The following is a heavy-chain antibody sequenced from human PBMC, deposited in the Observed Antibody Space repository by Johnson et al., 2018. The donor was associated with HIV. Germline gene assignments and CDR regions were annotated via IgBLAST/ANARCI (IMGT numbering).Heavy chain of an antibody. V-gene: IGHV3-11*04. Sequence: QMLLVESGGGLVQPGGSLRLSCAASGFNFSDHYMTWIRQAPGKGLEWVSYISSGGRTIYYADSVKGRFTISRDNAKNSLYLQMNSLRAEDGAVYYCAREHSRVIYNDAFDIWGQGTMVTVSS. CDR3: AREHSRVIYNDAFDI. D-gene: IGHD3-16*02. CDR2: ISSGGRTI. J-gene: IGHJ3*02. CDR1: GFNFSDHY.